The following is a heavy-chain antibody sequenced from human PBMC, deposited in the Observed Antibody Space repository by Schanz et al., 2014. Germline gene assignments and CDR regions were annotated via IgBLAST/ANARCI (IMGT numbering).Heavy chain of an antibody. CDR3: TRGGYSYALSAFDI. J-gene: IGHJ3*02. D-gene: IGHD5-18*01. V-gene: IGHV1-18*01. CDR2: ISPYNGNT. Sequence: QVQVVQSGDEVKKPGASVKVSCKTSGYTFSDYGITWVRQAPGQGLEWVGWISPYNGNTNYAQKLQGRVTMTTDTSTGTAYMELRSLRSDDTALYYCTRGGYSYALSAFDIWGQGTMVTVSS. CDR1: GYTFSDYG.